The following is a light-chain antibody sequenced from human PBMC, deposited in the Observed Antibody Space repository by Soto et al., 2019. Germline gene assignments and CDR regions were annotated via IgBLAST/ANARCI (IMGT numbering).Light chain of an antibody. J-gene: IGLJ2*01. V-gene: IGLV2-14*03. CDR3: SSYSTSSTLSVI. CDR1: SDDLANYDF. Sequence: QSALTQPASVSGSPGQSITSSCSGTSDDLANYDFVSWYQQRPGKAPKLIIFDVSDRPSGVSNRFSGSKSGNTASLTISGLQSEDEGDYYCSSYSTSSTLSVIFGGGTKVTVL. CDR2: DVS.